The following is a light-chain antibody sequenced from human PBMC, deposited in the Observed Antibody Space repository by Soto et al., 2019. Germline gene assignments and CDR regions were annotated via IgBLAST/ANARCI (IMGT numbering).Light chain of an antibody. Sequence: EIVLTQSPGTLSLSPGERATLSCRASQSISSSYLAWYQQKPGQAPRLLISGASSRATGIPDRFSGSGSGTDFTLTISRLEPEDLAVYFCQQYGSSPWTFGQWTKVEIK. CDR1: QSISSSY. CDR2: GAS. J-gene: IGKJ1*01. V-gene: IGKV3-20*01. CDR3: QQYGSSPWT.